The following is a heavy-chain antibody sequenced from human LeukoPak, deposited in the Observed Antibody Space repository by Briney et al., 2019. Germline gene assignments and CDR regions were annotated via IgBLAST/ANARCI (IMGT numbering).Heavy chain of an antibody. CDR1: GFTFDDYA. Sequence: PGRSLRLSCAASGFTFDDYAMHWVRQAPGKGLEWASGISWNSGSIGYADSVKGRFTISRDNAKNSLYLQMNSLRAEDTALYYCAKASYDYVWGSPQLDFWGQGTLVTVS. CDR3: AKASYDYVWGSPQLDF. J-gene: IGHJ4*02. V-gene: IGHV3-9*01. CDR2: ISWNSGSI. D-gene: IGHD3-16*01.